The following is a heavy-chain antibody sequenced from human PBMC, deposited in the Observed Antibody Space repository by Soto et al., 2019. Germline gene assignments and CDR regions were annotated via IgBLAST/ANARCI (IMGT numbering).Heavy chain of an antibody. CDR3: AKDAIVVSSSFNYFDL. J-gene: IGHJ4*02. V-gene: IGHV3-23*01. D-gene: IGHD6-13*01. CDR1: GFIPSSYA. Sequence: LRLSCVVSGFIPSSYAMSWVRQAPGKGLEWVSGISGSGGATSYADSVKGRFTISRDNSKNTLYLQMNSLSAEDTAIYYCAKDAIVVSSSFNYFDLWGQGALVTVDS. CDR2: ISGSGGAT.